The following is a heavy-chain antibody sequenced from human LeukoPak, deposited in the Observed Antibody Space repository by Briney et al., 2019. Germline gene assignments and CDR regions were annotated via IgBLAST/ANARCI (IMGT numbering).Heavy chain of an antibody. Sequence: SETLSLTCAVSGYSISSSYYWGWIRQPPGQGLEWIGTISHSGTTFYNSSLQTRVTISLDTSRNRFSLNLTSATAADTAIYYCTTFFGVIDDPLDYWGHGTLVTVSA. CDR2: ISHSGTT. CDR3: TTFFGVIDDPLDY. D-gene: IGHD3-3*01. J-gene: IGHJ4*01. CDR1: GYSISSSYY. V-gene: IGHV4-38-2*01.